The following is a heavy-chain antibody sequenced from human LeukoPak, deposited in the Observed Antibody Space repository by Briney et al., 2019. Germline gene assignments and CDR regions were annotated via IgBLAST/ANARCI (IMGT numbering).Heavy chain of an antibody. V-gene: IGHV3-7*04. D-gene: IGHD2-15*01. CDR2: IKQDGSEK. CDR1: GFTLSDYY. J-gene: IGHJ3*02. CDR3: ARGGLYWHI. Sequence: TGGSLRLSCSASGFTLSDYYMDWVRQAPGKGLEWVANIKQDGSEKNYVDSVKGRFTISSDNSKTSLYLQMNSLRAEDPALYYCARGGLYWHIWGQGTMVTVSS.